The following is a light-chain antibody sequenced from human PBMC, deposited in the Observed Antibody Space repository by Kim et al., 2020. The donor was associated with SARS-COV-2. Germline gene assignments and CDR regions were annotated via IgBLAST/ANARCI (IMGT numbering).Light chain of an antibody. J-gene: IGLJ3*02. V-gene: IGLV6-57*01. Sequence: GKTVTISSTSSSGSIASNYVQWYQQRPGSSPTTVIYEDNQRPSGVPERFSGSIDSSSNSASLTISGLKTEDEADYYCQSYDSSNRVFGGGTQLTVL. CDR3: QSYDSSNRV. CDR1: SGSIASNY. CDR2: EDN.